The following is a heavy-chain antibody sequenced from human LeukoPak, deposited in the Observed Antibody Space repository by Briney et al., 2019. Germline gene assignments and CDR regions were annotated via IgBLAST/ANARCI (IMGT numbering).Heavy chain of an antibody. Sequence: ASVKVSGKASGYTFTDYYIHWVRQAPGQGLEWVGYINPNSGATEYAQNFQGRVTMTRDTSISTANMELTRLRSDDTAVYYCARPQGPYYWYFDLWGRGTLVSVSS. J-gene: IGHJ2*01. V-gene: IGHV1-2*02. CDR1: GYTFTDYY. CDR3: ARPQGPYYWYFDL. CDR2: INPNSGAT.